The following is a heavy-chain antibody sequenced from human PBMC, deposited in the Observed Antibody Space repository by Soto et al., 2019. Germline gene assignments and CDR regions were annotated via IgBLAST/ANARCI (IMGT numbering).Heavy chain of an antibody. Sequence: EVQLVESGGGLVQPGGSLRLSCAASGLIFSDYHMDWVRQAPGKGLEWVGRIRRKANSYTTEYAASVKGRFTISRDDSRSSVYLQMNSLKTEDTAVYYCAMLGGWSGGSNDMDVWGQGTRVTVSS. D-gene: IGHD6-19*01. CDR1: GLIFSDYH. CDR3: AMLGGWSGGSNDMDV. J-gene: IGHJ6*02. V-gene: IGHV3-72*01. CDR2: IRRKANSYTT.